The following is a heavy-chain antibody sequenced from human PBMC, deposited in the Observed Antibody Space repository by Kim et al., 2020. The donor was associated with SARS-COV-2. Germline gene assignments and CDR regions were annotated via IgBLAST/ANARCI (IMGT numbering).Heavy chain of an antibody. CDR1: GYTFTSYG. D-gene: IGHD3-22*01. V-gene: IGHV1-18*01. Sequence: ASVKVSCKASGYTFTSYGISWVRQAPGQGLEWMGWISAYNGNTNYAQKLQGRVTMTTDTSTSTAYMELRSLRSDDTAVYYCARGRAYYYDSSGYYLFDYWGQGTLVTVSS. CDR3: ARGRAYYYDSSGYYLFDY. CDR2: ISAYNGNT. J-gene: IGHJ4*02.